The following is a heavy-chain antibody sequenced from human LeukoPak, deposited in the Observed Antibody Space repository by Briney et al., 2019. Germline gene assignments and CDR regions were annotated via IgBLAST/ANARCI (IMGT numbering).Heavy chain of an antibody. J-gene: IGHJ6*03. Sequence: SETLSLTCTVSGGSISSYYWSWIRQPPGKGLEWIGYIYYSGSTNYNPSLKSRVTISVDTSKNQFSLRLSSVTAADTAVYYCARIDNYYYYMDVWGKGTTVTVSS. CDR2: IYYSGST. CDR1: GGSISSYY. V-gene: IGHV4-59*01. CDR3: ARIDNYYYYMDV.